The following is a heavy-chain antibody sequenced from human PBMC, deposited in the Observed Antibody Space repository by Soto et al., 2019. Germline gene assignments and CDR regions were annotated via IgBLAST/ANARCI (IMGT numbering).Heavy chain of an antibody. CDR1: GFTFSSYG. D-gene: IGHD2-2*01. J-gene: IGHJ4*02. Sequence: QVHLVESGGGVVQPGRSLRLSCAASGFTFSSYGMHWFRQAPGKGLEWVALISDDGSNKYYADSVMGRFTISRDNSKNTLYLQLNSLRDEDTAVYYCANDLLFGRSTNNPEYWGQGTLVSVS. CDR2: ISDDGSNK. V-gene: IGHV3-30*18. CDR3: ANDLLFGRSTNNPEY.